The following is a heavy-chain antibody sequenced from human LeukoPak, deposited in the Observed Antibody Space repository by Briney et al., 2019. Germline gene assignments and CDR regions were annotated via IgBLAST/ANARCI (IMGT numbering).Heavy chain of an antibody. J-gene: IGHJ5*02. CDR3: ARQTYSSLNWFDP. D-gene: IGHD6-6*01. V-gene: IGHV4-34*01. Sequence: PSETLSLTCAVYGGSFSGYYWGWIRQPPGKGLEWIGEINHSGSTNYNPSLKSRVTISVDTSKNQFSLKLSSVTAADTAVYYCARQTYSSLNWFDPWGQGTLVTVSS. CDR2: INHSGST. CDR1: GGSFSGYY.